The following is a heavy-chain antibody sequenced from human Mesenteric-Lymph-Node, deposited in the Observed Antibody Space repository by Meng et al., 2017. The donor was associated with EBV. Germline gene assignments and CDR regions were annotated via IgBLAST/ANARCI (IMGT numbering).Heavy chain of an antibody. J-gene: IGHJ4*02. Sequence: QVHVQESGPGLVKPSGTLSLTCTVSGDSSSSDIWWSWVRQPPGKGLEWIGEVYHRGDTNYNPSLKSRVDISVDKSKNQFYLSLFSVTAADTAVYYCGRDQGRELINHWGQGTLVTVSS. V-gene: IGHV4-4*02. CDR3: GRDQGRELINH. CDR1: GDSSSSDIW. CDR2: VYHRGDT. D-gene: IGHD1-7*01.